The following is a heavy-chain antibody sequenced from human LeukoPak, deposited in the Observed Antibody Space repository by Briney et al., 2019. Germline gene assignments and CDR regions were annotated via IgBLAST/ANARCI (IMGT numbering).Heavy chain of an antibody. D-gene: IGHD6-13*01. CDR1: GYTLTELS. J-gene: IGHJ3*02. CDR3: ATHRIAAAGPLDAFDI. CDR2: FDPEDGET. V-gene: IGHV1-24*01. Sequence: ASVKVSCKVSGYTLTELSMHWVRQAPGKGLEWMGGFDPEDGETIYAQKFQGRVTMTEDTSTDTAYMELSSLRSEDTAVYYCATHRIAAAGPLDAFDIWGQGTMVTVSS.